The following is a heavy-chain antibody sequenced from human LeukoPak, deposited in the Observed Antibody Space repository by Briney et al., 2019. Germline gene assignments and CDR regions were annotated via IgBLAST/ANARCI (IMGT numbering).Heavy chain of an antibody. V-gene: IGHV3-30*04. Sequence: PGGSLRLLCAGSGFTFSNYVMYWVRQAAGRGLECVAVISYEGNKEDYAESVKGRFTISRDISKSALFLQMNSLRVEDTAVYSCAREYFVGDSRGAPGFDPRGQGALVTVSS. D-gene: IGHD3-22*01. CDR3: AREYFVGDSRGAPGFDP. J-gene: IGHJ5*02. CDR2: ISYEGNKE. CDR1: GFTFSNYV.